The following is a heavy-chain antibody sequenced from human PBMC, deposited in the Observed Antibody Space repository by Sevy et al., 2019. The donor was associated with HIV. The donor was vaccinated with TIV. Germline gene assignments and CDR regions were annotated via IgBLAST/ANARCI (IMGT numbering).Heavy chain of an antibody. CDR2: ISNSGSAK. CDR3: ARDLPPSATTVAHFDY. V-gene: IGHV3-48*03. D-gene: IGHD4-17*01. J-gene: IGHJ4*02. CDR1: GFPFGSYE. Sequence: GGSLRLSCTASGFPFGSYEMNWVRQAPGKGLEWVSYISNSGSAKYYSDSVRGRFTISRDNAKNSLYLQMNSLRAEYTAVYYCARDLPPSATTVAHFDYWGRGTLVTVSS.